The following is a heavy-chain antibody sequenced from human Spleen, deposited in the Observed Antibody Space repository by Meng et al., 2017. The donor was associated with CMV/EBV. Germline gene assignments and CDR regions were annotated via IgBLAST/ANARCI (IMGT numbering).Heavy chain of an antibody. CDR3: VRSYDFWSATFDI. V-gene: IGHV3-48*03. CDR2: ISSSSTTI. Sequence: GESLKISCAASGFTFSSYEMNWVRQAPGKGLEWVSYISSSSTTILYADSVKGRFTISRDNAKDSLYLQMNSLRAEDTAVYYCVRSYDFWSATFDIWGQGTLVTVSS. J-gene: IGHJ3*02. CDR1: GFTFSSYE. D-gene: IGHD3-3*01.